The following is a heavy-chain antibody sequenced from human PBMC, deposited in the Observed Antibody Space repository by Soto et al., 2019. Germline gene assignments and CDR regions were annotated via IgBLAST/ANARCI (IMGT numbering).Heavy chain of an antibody. CDR2: INHSGST. Sequence: QVQLQQWGAGLLKPSETLSLTCAVYGGSFSGYYWSWIRQPPGKGLEWIGEINHSGSTNYNPSLKSRVTISVDTSKNQFSLTLSSVTAADTAVYYCARGGNSGYVWWGRGTLVTVSS. V-gene: IGHV4-34*01. J-gene: IGHJ4*02. CDR3: ARGGNSGYVW. CDR1: GGSFSGYY. D-gene: IGHD5-12*01.